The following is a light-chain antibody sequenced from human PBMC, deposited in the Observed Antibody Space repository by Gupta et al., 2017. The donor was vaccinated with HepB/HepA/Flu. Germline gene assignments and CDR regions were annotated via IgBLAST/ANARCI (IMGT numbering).Light chain of an antibody. J-gene: IGKJ4*01. CDR3: QQTYNGHT. CDR2: AAS. CDR1: QTIANY. Sequence: QSPSSLSASLGDRVTITCRASQTIANYLKWYQHKPGKAPKLLIYAASSLQSGVPSRFGGSGSGTDITLTISSLQPEDFAVYYCQQTYNGHTFGGGTRVESK. V-gene: IGKV1-39*01.